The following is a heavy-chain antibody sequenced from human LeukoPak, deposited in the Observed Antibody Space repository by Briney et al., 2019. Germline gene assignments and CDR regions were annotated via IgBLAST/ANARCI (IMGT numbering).Heavy chain of an antibody. CDR3: ARHRGGGHDAFDI. D-gene: IGHD2-15*01. J-gene: IGHJ3*02. V-gene: IGHV4-59*08. Sequence: SETLSLTCTVSGGSISSYYWSWIRQPPGKGLEWIGYIYYGGSTNYNPSLKSRVTISVDTSKNQFSLKLSSVTAADTAVYYCARHRGGGHDAFDIWGQGTMVTVSS. CDR1: GGSISSYY. CDR2: IYYGGST.